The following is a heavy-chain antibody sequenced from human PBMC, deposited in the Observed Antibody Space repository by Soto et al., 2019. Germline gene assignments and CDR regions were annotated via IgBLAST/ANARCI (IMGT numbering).Heavy chain of an antibody. D-gene: IGHD2-15*01. Sequence: QVQLVQSGAEVKKPGASVKVSCKASGYTFTSYGISWVRQAPGQGLEWMGWISAYNGNTNYAQKLQGRVTMTTDTSTRTANMMRGSLISYDVAVYYCARVVGYCSGGSCWGNWFDRWGQGTLVTVSS. CDR3: ARVVGYCSGGSCWGNWFDR. V-gene: IGHV1-18*03. CDR1: GYTFTSYG. J-gene: IGHJ5*02. CDR2: ISAYNGNT.